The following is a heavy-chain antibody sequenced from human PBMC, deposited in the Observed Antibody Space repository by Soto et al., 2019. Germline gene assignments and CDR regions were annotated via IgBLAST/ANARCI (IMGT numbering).Heavy chain of an antibody. CDR3: ASKGSRPQLVPY. CDR1: GGSISSSSYY. V-gene: IGHV4-39*01. D-gene: IGHD6-13*01. Sequence: QLQLQESGPGLVKPSETLSLTCTVSGGSISSSSYYWGWIRQPPGKGLEWIGSIYYSGSTYYNPSLKSRVTISVDTSKNQFSLKVSSVTAADTGVYYCASKGSRPQLVPYWGQGTLVTVSS. CDR2: IYYSGST. J-gene: IGHJ4*02.